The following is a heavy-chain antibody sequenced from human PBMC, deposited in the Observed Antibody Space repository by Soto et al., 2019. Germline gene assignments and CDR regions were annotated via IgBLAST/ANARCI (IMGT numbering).Heavy chain of an antibody. V-gene: IGHV1-8*01. J-gene: IGHJ4*02. CDR3: ARVGYYYDSSGYYLSFDY. D-gene: IGHD3-22*01. Sequence: QVQLVQSGAEVKKPGASVKVSCKASGYTFTSYDINWVRQATGQGLEWMGWMNPNSGNTGYAQKFKGRVTMTRNTSISTAYSELSSLRSEDTAVYYCARVGYYYDSSGYYLSFDYWGQGTLVTVSS. CDR1: GYTFTSYD. CDR2: MNPNSGNT.